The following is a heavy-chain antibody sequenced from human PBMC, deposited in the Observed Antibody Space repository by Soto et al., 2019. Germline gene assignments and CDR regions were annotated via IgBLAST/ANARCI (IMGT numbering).Heavy chain of an antibody. CDR1: GYTFISPG. CDR2: ISGKNGNT. J-gene: IGHJ6*02. Sequence: QVQLVQSGVEVKKPGASVKVSCKASGYTFISPGISWVRQSPGQGLDWIGWISGKNGNTNYAQKLQGMVPLTTDTSTRTAYMELRSLRSDDTAVYYCARVSSSIVVVPDYGMDVWGQGTTVTVSS. V-gene: IGHV1-18*04. D-gene: IGHD2-15*01. CDR3: ARVSSSIVVVPDYGMDV.